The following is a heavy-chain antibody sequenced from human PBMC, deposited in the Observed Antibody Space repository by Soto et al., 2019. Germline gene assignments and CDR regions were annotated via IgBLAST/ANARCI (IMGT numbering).Heavy chain of an antibody. CDR2: INHSGST. CDR3: ARQKVSRFYGEVDFFDY. Sequence: PSETLSLTCGVYGESFSGYIWTWIRQTPGKGLQWIGQINHSGSTNYNPSLKSRVTISIDTSNKHLSLHLSSVTAADTAVYYCARQKVSRFYGEVDFFDYWGLGTLVTVSS. J-gene: IGHJ4*02. D-gene: IGHD4-17*01. CDR1: GESFSGYI. V-gene: IGHV4-34*01.